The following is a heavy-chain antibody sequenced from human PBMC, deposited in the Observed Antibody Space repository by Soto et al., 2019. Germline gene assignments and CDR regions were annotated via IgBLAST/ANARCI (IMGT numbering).Heavy chain of an antibody. V-gene: IGHV6-1*01. CDR1: RDSVSSDSAA. CDR2: TYYRSKWYN. D-gene: IGHD3-9*01. CDR3: ARDIRYFDWSHYGTDV. J-gene: IGHJ6*02. Sequence: SQTLSLTCATSRDSVSSDSAAWNWIRQSPSRGLEWLGRTYYRSKWYNDYAVSVKSRITINPDTSKNQFSLQLNSVTPEDTAVYYCARDIRYFDWSHYGTDVWGQGTTVTVSS.